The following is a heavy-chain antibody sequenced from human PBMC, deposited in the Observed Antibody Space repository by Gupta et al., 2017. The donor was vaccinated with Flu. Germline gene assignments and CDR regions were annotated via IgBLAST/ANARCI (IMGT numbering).Heavy chain of an antibody. CDR3: ARAKEYMDV. J-gene: IGHJ6*03. V-gene: IGHV3-33*01. CDR2: IWYDGSNK. Sequence: SGFTFSNDGMHWVRQAPGKGLEWVAAIWYDGSNKYYADSVKGRFTVSRDNSRNTLYLQMNSLRAEDTAVYYCARAKEYMDVCGKVTTVTVSS. CDR1: GFTFSNDG.